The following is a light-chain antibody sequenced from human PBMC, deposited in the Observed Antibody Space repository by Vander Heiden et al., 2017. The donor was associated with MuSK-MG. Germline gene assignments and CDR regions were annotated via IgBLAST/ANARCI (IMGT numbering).Light chain of an antibody. Sequence: DIQMTQSPSSLSASVGDRVSITCRVSKSIGNYLNWYQHKPGRVPNLLIYAASSLQSGVPSRFSGSASGTLYTLTISSLKPEDSATYYCQQAYTIPYTFGQGTKLEIK. V-gene: IGKV1-39*01. CDR3: QQAYTIPYT. CDR1: KSIGNY. CDR2: AAS. J-gene: IGKJ2*01.